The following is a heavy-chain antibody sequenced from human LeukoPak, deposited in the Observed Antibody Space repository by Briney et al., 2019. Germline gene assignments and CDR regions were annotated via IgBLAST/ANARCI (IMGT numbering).Heavy chain of an antibody. Sequence: SETLSLTCTVSGGSIRSSGYYWAWIRQPPGKGLESIANIYYSGNTYYNPSLKSRVTISVDTSKNQFSLKLTSVTAADTAVYYCARHRVYDWNYPIWFDPWGQGTLVTDSS. CDR3: ARHRVYDWNYPIWFDP. CDR1: GGSIRSSGYY. CDR2: IYYSGNT. D-gene: IGHD3-16*01. V-gene: IGHV4-39*01. J-gene: IGHJ5*02.